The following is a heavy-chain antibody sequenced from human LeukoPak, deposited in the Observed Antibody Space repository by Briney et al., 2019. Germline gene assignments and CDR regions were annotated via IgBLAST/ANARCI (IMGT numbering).Heavy chain of an antibody. CDR1: VYSIRRGYY. CDR3: ARGGGWGNWNDAVDY. Sequence: SETLSLTCTVSVYSIRRGYYWGWIRPPPGEGLEWIGYIHNSGSTKYNPSLKSPVSISVDTSNNQFSLKVNSVTAADTAVYYCARGGGWGNWNDAVDYWGQGTLVTVSS. CDR2: IHNSGST. D-gene: IGHD1-1*01. J-gene: IGHJ4*02. V-gene: IGHV4-61*01.